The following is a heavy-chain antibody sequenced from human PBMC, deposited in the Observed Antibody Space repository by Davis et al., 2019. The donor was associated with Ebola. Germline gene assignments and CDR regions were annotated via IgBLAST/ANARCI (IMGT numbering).Heavy chain of an antibody. CDR3: AKDGYKGGYYGSGIAKWFDP. CDR1: GGSFSGYY. CDR2: INHSGST. V-gene: IGHV4-34*01. Sequence: SETLSLTCAVYGGSFSGYYWSWIRQPPGKGLEWIGEINHSGSTNYNPSLKSRVTISVDTSKNQFSLKLSSVTAADTALYYCAKDGYKGGYYGSGIAKWFDPWGQGTLVTVSS. D-gene: IGHD3-10*01. J-gene: IGHJ5*02.